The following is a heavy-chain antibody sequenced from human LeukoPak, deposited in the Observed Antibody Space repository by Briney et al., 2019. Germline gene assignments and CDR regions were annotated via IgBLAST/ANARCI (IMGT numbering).Heavy chain of an antibody. D-gene: IGHD2-21*01. CDR1: GFSLTTSGVG. CDR3: TQRGDMKGAFDI. J-gene: IGHJ3*02. Sequence: SGPTLVNPTQTLTLTCTFSGFSLTTSGVGVAWTRQPPGKALEWLALIYWDDDKRYSPSLKSRLTLTKDTSKNQVVLSMTNMDPVDTATYYCTQRGDMKGAFDIWGQGTMVTVSS. CDR2: IYWDDDK. V-gene: IGHV2-5*02.